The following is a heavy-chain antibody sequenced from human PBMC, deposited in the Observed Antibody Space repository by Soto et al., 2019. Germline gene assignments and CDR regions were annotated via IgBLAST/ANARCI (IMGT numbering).Heavy chain of an antibody. D-gene: IGHD6-6*01. CDR3: ARPREIAARFRFDY. J-gene: IGHJ4*02. CDR2: ISWNSASI. Sequence: PGGSLRLSCAASGFPFDDYAMHWVRQAPGKGPEWVSGISWNSASIGYADSVKGRFTISRDNAKKSLYLQMNSLRDEDTAVYYCARPREIAARFRFDYWGQGTLVTVSS. V-gene: IGHV3-9*01. CDR1: GFPFDDYA.